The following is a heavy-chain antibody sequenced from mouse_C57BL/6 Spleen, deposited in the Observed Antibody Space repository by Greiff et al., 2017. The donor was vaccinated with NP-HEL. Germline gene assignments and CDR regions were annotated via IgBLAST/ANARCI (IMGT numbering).Heavy chain of an antibody. CDR1: GFTFSDYG. V-gene: IGHV5-17*01. CDR2: ISSGSSTI. D-gene: IGHD4-1*01. CDR3: ARELGPWYFDV. Sequence: EVQLVESGGGLVKPGGSLKLSCAASGFTFSDYGMHWVRQAPEKGLEWVAYISSGSSTIYYADTVKGRFTISTDNAKNTLFLQMTSLRSEDTAMYYCARELGPWYFDVWGTGTTVTVSS. J-gene: IGHJ1*03.